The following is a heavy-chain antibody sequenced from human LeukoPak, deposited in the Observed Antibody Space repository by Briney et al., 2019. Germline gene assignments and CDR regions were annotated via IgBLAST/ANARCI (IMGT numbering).Heavy chain of an antibody. CDR3: APGRFGESLNWFDP. D-gene: IGHD3-10*01. J-gene: IGHJ5*02. CDR2: IYWDDDK. Sequence: TLSLTCTVSGGSISSYYWSWIRQPPGKALEWLALIYWDDDKRYSPSLKSRLTITKDTSKNQVVLTMTNMDPVDTATYYCAPGRFGESLNWFDPWGQGTLVTVSS. V-gene: IGHV2-5*08. CDR1: GGSISSYYW.